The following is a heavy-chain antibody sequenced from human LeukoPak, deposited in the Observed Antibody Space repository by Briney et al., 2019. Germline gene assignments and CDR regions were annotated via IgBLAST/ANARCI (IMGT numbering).Heavy chain of an antibody. V-gene: IGHV3-7*01. CDR2: INQGGSEK. CDR3: ARDVGDL. J-gene: IGHJ4*02. CDR1: GFTFSTYW. D-gene: IGHD2-21*02. Sequence: PGGSLRLSCVASGFTFSTYWMGWVRQAPGKGLEWLANINQGGSEKYYVDSVKGRFAISRDNAKNSLFLQMNSLRAEDTAVYYCARDVGDLWGQGTLVTVSS.